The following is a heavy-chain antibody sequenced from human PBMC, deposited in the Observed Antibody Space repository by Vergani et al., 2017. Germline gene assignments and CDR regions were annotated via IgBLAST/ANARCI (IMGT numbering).Heavy chain of an antibody. Sequence: QVQLVQSGAEVKKPGASVKVSCKASGYTFTSYDINWVRQATGQGLEWMGWMNPNSGNTGYAQKFKGRVTMTRNTSISTAYMELSSLRSEDTAVYYCARAIAIAARPVGYYYYYMDVWGKGTTVTVSS. D-gene: IGHD6-6*01. CDR3: ARAIAIAARPVGYYYYYMDV. CDR1: GYTFTSYD. V-gene: IGHV1-8*01. CDR2: MNPNSGNT. J-gene: IGHJ6*03.